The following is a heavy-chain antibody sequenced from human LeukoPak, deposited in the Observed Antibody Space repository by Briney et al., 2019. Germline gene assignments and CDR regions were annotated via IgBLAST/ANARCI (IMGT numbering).Heavy chain of an antibody. Sequence: PSGTLSLTCGVSGGSITSTNYWTWVPQPPGKAGEWIGEVNLQGSTNYNPSLMGRVAISVDMSENHISLQLTSVTAADTAVYYCAREGGPYRPLDYSGQGTLVTVSS. CDR2: VNLQGST. V-gene: IGHV4-4*02. CDR1: GGSITSTNY. CDR3: AREGGPYRPLDY. J-gene: IGHJ4*02.